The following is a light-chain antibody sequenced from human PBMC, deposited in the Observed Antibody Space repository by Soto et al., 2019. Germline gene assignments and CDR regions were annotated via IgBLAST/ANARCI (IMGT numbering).Light chain of an antibody. CDR3: QQYKYWPRT. CDR2: GAS. CDR1: QSVNSD. Sequence: EVVMTQSPAILSVSPGERATLSCRASQSVNSDLAWYQQKPGQAPRLLIQGASTRATGIPVRFSGSGSGTEFTLTISSLQSEDFAVYYCQQYKYWPRTFGQGTKVDIK. V-gene: IGKV3-15*01. J-gene: IGKJ1*01.